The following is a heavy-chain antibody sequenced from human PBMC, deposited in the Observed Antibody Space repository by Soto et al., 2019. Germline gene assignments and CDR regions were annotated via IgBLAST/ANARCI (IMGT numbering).Heavy chain of an antibody. CDR2: ISTRSDYT. D-gene: IGHD6-13*01. V-gene: IGHV3-11*06. Sequence: PRGSLRLACAASGFTFSDYYMTWIRQAPGKGLEWISYISTRSDYTNYADSVKGRFTISRDNAKSSLYLQMNTLRAEDTAVYYCARDRDLSSSWSFDYWGQGILFTVSS. J-gene: IGHJ4*02. CDR3: ARDRDLSSSWSFDY. CDR1: GFTFSDYY.